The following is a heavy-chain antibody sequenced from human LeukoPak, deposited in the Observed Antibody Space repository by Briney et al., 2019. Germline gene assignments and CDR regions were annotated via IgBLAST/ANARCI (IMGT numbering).Heavy chain of an antibody. CDR3: AKRPSVATVAGYYFDY. J-gene: IGHJ4*02. CDR1: GFTFSNCG. Sequence: PGGSLRLSCAASGFTFSNCGMSWVRQAPGKGLEWVSTISGSGGGTYYADSVKGRFTISRDNSKNTLHLQINSLRAEDTALYYCAKRPSVATVAGYYFDYWGQGTLVTVSS. V-gene: IGHV3-23*01. CDR2: ISGSGGGT. D-gene: IGHD6-19*01.